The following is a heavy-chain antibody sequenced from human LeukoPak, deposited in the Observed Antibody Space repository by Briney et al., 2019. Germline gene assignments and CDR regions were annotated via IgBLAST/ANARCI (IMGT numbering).Heavy chain of an antibody. J-gene: IGHJ4*02. CDR3: AKEIEWLRFFDY. Sequence: GGSLRLSCAASGFTFSSYSMNWVRQAPGKGLEWVSSISSSSSYIYYADSVKGRFTISRDNAKNSLYLQMNSLRAEDTAVYYCAKEIEWLRFFDYWGQGTLVTVSS. CDR2: ISSSSSYI. CDR1: GFTFSSYS. D-gene: IGHD5-12*01. V-gene: IGHV3-21*01.